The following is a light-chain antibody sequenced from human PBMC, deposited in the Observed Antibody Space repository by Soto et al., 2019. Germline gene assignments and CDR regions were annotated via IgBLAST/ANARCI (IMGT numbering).Light chain of an antibody. CDR2: DGS. V-gene: IGLV2-23*01. CDR3: CSYAGSSTSLYV. CDR1: SSDVGSYNL. J-gene: IGLJ1*01. Sequence: QSVLTQPASVSGSPGQSITISCTGTSSDVGSYNLVSWYQQHPGKAPKLIIYDGSNRPSGVSNRFSGSESGNTASLTISGLQAEDEADYYCCSYAGSSTSLYVFGTGTKVTVL.